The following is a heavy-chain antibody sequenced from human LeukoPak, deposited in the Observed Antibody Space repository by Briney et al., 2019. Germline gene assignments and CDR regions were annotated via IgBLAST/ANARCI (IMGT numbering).Heavy chain of an antibody. Sequence: PPGGSLRLSCAASGFTFSTYSMHWVRQAPGKGLEWVSAISGSGGSTYYADSVKGRFTISRDNSKNTLYLQMNSLRAEDTAVYYCAKERQNYYDSSGYPIDYWGQGTLVTVSS. CDR1: GFTFSTYS. J-gene: IGHJ4*02. CDR3: AKERQNYYDSSGYPIDY. CDR2: ISGSGGST. D-gene: IGHD3-22*01. V-gene: IGHV3-23*01.